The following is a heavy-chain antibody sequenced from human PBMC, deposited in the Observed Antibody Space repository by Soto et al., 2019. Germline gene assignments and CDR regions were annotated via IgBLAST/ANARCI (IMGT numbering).Heavy chain of an antibody. CDR1: GYSFTSYW. J-gene: IGHJ6*02. CDR3: ARSYSSSRSDNLEPTNNYYGMDV. V-gene: IGHV5-51*01. D-gene: IGHD6-13*01. Sequence: GESLKISCKGSGYSFTSYWIGWVRQMPGKGLEWMGIIYPGDSDTRYSPSFQGQVTISADKSISTAYLQWSSLKASDTAMYYCARSYSSSRSDNLEPTNNYYGMDVWGQGTTVTV. CDR2: IYPGDSDT.